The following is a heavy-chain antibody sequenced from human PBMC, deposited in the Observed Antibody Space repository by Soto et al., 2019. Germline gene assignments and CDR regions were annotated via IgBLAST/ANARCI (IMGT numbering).Heavy chain of an antibody. CDR3: ARLYSSSPFDY. J-gene: IGHJ4*02. D-gene: IGHD6-13*01. V-gene: IGHV4-39*01. Sequence: PSETLSLTCTVSGGSISSSCYYWGWIRQPPGKGLEGIGSIYYSGSTYYNPSLKSRVTISVDTSKNQFSLKLSSATAADTAVYYCARLYSSSPFDYWGQGTLVTVSS. CDR2: IYYSGST. CDR1: GGSISSSCYY.